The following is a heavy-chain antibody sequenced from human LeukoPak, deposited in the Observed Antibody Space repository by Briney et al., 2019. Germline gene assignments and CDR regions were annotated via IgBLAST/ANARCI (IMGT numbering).Heavy chain of an antibody. CDR1: GGSISSGSYY. V-gene: IGHV4-61*02. J-gene: IGHJ5*02. Sequence: SETLSLTCTVSGGSISSGSYYWSWIRQPAGKGLEWIGRIYTSGSTNYNPSLKSRVTISVDTSKNQFSLKLSSVTAADTAVYYCARDNSVRDEAWWFNPWGQGTLVTVSS. CDR2: IYTSGST. D-gene: IGHD5-24*01. CDR3: ARDNSVRDEAWWFNP.